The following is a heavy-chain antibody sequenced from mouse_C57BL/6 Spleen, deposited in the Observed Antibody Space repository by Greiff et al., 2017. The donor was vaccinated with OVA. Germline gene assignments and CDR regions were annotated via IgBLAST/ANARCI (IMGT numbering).Heavy chain of an antibody. Sequence: EVKLVESGGGLVQPGGSLKLSCAASGFTFSDYYMYWVRQTPEKRLEWVAYISNGGGSTYYPDTVKGRFTISRDNAKNTLYLQMSRLKSEDTAMYYCARQYDYDVGMDYWGQGTSVTVSS. V-gene: IGHV5-12*01. CDR3: ARQYDYDVGMDY. D-gene: IGHD2-4*01. CDR2: ISNGGGST. J-gene: IGHJ4*01. CDR1: GFTFSDYY.